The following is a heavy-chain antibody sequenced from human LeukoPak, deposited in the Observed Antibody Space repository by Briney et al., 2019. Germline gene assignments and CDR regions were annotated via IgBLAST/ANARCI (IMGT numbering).Heavy chain of an antibody. Sequence: SVKVSCKASGGTFSNYGINWVRQAPGQGPEWMGRIVPILGVTSYAQKFQGRVTMTRDTSTSTVYMELSSLRSEDTAVYYCAREVMVRGVIGSYGMDVWGQGTTVTVSS. D-gene: IGHD3-10*01. CDR3: AREVMVRGVIGSYGMDV. V-gene: IGHV1-69*04. CDR2: IVPILGVT. CDR1: GGTFSNYG. J-gene: IGHJ6*02.